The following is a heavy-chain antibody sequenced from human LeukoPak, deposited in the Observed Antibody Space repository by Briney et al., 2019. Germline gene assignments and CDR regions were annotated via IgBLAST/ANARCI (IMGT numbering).Heavy chain of an antibody. CDR3: ARDYYDSSGYYKDY. D-gene: IGHD3-22*01. Sequence: ASVKVSCKASGYTFTGYYMHWVRQGLEWMGWINPNSGGTNYAQKFQGRVTMTRDTSISTAYMELSRLRSDDTAVYYCARDYYDSSGYYKDYWGQGTLVTVSS. CDR2: INPNSGGT. V-gene: IGHV1-2*02. J-gene: IGHJ4*02. CDR1: GYTFTGYY.